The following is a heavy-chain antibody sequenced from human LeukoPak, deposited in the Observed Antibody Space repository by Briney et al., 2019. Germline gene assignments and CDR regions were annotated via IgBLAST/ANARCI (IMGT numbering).Heavy chain of an antibody. V-gene: IGHV3-48*01. CDR2: ISSSSSTI. CDR3: ARGGYDTYYYYYYYMDV. Sequence: GGSLRHSCAASGFTFSSYSMNWVRQAPGKGLERVSYISSSSSTIYYADSVKGRFTISRDNAKNSLYLQMNSLRAEDTAVYYCARGGYDTYYYYYYYMDVWGKGTTVTVSS. CDR1: GFTFSSYS. D-gene: IGHD5-12*01. J-gene: IGHJ6*03.